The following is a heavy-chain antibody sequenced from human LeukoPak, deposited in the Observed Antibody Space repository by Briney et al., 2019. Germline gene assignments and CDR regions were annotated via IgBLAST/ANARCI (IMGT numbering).Heavy chain of an antibody. J-gene: IGHJ5*02. CDR2: INTNTGNP. CDR3: ARDPLSYCSSTSCYSNWFDP. D-gene: IGHD2-2*01. Sequence: ASVKVSCKASGYTFTSYGITWVRQAPGQGLEWMGWINTNTGNPTYAQGFTGRFVFSLDTSVSTAYLQISSLKAEDTAVYYCARDPLSYCSSTSCYSNWFDPWGQGTLVTVSS. V-gene: IGHV7-4-1*02. CDR1: GYTFTSYG.